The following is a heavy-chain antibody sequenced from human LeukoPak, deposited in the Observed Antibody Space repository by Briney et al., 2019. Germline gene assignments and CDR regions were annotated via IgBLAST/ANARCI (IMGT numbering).Heavy chain of an antibody. CDR2: ISGTGGST. Sequence: GGSLRLSCAASGFTFSTYAMTWVRQAPGKGLEWVSLISGTGGSTYYADSVKGRFTISRDNSKNTLYLQMNSLRAEDTAVYYCARVSYGVDAFDIWGQGTMVTVSS. CDR3: ARVSYGVDAFDI. J-gene: IGHJ3*02. D-gene: IGHD2-8*01. V-gene: IGHV3-23*01. CDR1: GFTFSTYA.